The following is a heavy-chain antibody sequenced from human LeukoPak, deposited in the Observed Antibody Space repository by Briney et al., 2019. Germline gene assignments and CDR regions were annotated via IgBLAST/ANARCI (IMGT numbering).Heavy chain of an antibody. Sequence: GGSLRLSCAASGFTFSSYAMSWVRQAPGKGLEWVSAISGSSGSTYYADSVKGRFTISRDNSKNTLYLQMNSLRAEDTAIYYCAKPQYCSTSSCYAFDVWGQGTMVTVSS. CDR3: AKPQYCSTSSCYAFDV. CDR2: ISGSSGST. J-gene: IGHJ3*01. D-gene: IGHD2-2*01. CDR1: GFTFSSYA. V-gene: IGHV3-23*01.